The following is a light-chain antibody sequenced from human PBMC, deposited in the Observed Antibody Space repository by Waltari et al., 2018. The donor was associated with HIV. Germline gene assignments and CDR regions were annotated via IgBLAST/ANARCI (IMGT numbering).Light chain of an antibody. CDR3: QSADTSGGFRV. V-gene: IGLV3-25*03. J-gene: IGLJ3*02. Sequence: SYELTQPPSVSVSPGQTATITCSGDSLSGQYAYWYQQKPGQAPVAIISKDTERPSGIPERFSGSSSGTTVTLIISEAQTEDEADYYCQSADTSGGFRVFGGGTRLSVL. CDR1: SLSGQY. CDR2: KDT.